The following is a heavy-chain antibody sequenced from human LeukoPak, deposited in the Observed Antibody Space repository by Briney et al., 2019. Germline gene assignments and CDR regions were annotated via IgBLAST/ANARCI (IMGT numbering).Heavy chain of an antibody. CDR3: ARAPPGYNNEWDFDY. D-gene: IGHD5-24*01. V-gene: IGHV1-18*04. Sequence: ASVKVSCKASGYTFTNYGVTWMRQVPGQGLEWMGWISAKNGNTKYEQKVRGRVTMTIDRSTDTAYMELNSLRFDDTAVYYCARAPPGYNNEWDFDYWGQGTLVTVSS. CDR1: GYTFTNYG. CDR2: ISAKNGNT. J-gene: IGHJ4*02.